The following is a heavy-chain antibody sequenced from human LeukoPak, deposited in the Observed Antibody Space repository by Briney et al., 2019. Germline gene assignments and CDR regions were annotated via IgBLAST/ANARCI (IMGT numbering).Heavy chain of an antibody. V-gene: IGHV3-11*04. CDR1: GFTFSDHY. CDR2: ISSSGSTI. CDR3: AREPRDNTMYYFDY. D-gene: IGHD1-1*01. Sequence: GGSLRLSCAASGFTFSDHYMGWIRQAPGKGLEWVSYISSSGSTIYYADSVKGRFTISRDNAKNSLYLQMNSLTAEDTAVYYCAREPRDNTMYYFDYWGQGTLVTVS. J-gene: IGHJ4*02.